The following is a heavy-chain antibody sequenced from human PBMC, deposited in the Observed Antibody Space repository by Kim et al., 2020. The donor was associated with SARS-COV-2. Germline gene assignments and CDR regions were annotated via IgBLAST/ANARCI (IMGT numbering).Heavy chain of an antibody. J-gene: IGHJ5*02. Sequence: SETLSLTCTVSGGSTSSTSYYWGWIRQPPGKGLEWIGSIYSTGNTYYNPSLKSRVTISVDTSRNQFSLKLSSVTAADAAVYYCARLYGDYVGPWGQGTLVTVSS. CDR1: GGSTSSTSYY. CDR3: ARLYGDYVGP. D-gene: IGHD4-17*01. CDR2: IYSTGNT. V-gene: IGHV4-39*01.